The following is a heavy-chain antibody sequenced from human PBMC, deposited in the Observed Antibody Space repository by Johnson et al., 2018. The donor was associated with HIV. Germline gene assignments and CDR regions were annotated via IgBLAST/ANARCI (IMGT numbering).Heavy chain of an antibody. CDR2: ITTAGDT. J-gene: IGHJ3*02. CDR1: GFTFSSYD. CDR3: ARDGYYYDSSGYYDHDGFDI. Sequence: EVQLVESGGGLVQPGGSLRLSCVASGFTFSSYDMHWVRQATGKCLEWVSAITTAGDTYYTDSVKGRFTISRDNSKNTLYLQMNSLRAEDTAVYYCARDGYYYDSSGYYDHDGFDIWGQWTMVTVSS. V-gene: IGHV3-13*01. D-gene: IGHD3-22*01.